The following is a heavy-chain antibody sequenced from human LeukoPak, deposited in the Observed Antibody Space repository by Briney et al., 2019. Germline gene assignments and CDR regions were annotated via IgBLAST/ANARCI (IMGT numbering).Heavy chain of an antibody. CDR3: AREGVAAAGAFDN. J-gene: IGHJ4*02. CDR2: MYYSGSS. Sequence: SETLSLTCTVSGGSIRGYYWSWIRQPPGKGLEWIAHMYYSGSSKYNPYLKSRATISRDTSKNQFSLKLTSVTVADTAVYFCAREGVAAAGAFDNWGQGTLVAVSS. V-gene: IGHV4-59*01. CDR1: GGSIRGYY. D-gene: IGHD6-13*01.